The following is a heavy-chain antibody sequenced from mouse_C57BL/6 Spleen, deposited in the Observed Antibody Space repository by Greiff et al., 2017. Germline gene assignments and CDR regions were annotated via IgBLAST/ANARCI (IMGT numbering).Heavy chain of an antibody. Sequence: VQRVESGPELVKPGASVKISCKASGYAFSSSWMNWVKQRPGKGLEWIGRIYPGDGDTNYNGKFKGKATLTADKSSSTAYMQLSSLTSEDSAVYFCARDYSNYVPFDYWGQGTTLTVSS. CDR2: IYPGDGDT. V-gene: IGHV1-82*01. D-gene: IGHD2-5*01. CDR1: GYAFSSSW. J-gene: IGHJ2*01. CDR3: ARDYSNYVPFDY.